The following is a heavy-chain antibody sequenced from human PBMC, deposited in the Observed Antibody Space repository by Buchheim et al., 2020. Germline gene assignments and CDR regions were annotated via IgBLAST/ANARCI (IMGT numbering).Heavy chain of an antibody. CDR1: GGSINSYY. V-gene: IGHV4-59*01. D-gene: IGHD6-6*01. Sequence: QVQLQESGPGLVKPSETLSLTCTVSGGSINSYYWTWIRQPPGKGLEWIGYIYYSGSTKYNPSLKSRVTISVDTSKNKFPLWLTSVTAADTAVYYCARVGEQLVHYFDCWGQGTL. J-gene: IGHJ4*02. CDR2: IYYSGST. CDR3: ARVGEQLVHYFDC.